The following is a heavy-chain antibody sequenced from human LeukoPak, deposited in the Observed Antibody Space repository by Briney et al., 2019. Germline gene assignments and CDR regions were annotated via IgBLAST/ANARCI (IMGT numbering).Heavy chain of an antibody. CDR2: IYSGGST. J-gene: IGHJ3*02. D-gene: IGHD3-22*01. V-gene: IGHV3-53*01. Sequence: GGSLRLSCAASGFTFSSYAMSWVRQAPGKGLEWVSVIYSGGSTYYADSVKGRFTISRDNSKNTLYLQMNSLRAEDTAVYYCARELYDSSGPLDIWGQGTMVTVSS. CDR3: ARELYDSSGPLDI. CDR1: GFTFSSYA.